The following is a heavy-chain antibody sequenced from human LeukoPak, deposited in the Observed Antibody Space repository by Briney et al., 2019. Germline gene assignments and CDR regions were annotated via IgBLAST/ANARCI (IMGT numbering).Heavy chain of an antibody. CDR2: IRYDGSNK. J-gene: IGHJ6*03. CDR3: ARDRDWRDYYGSGSYFPYYMDV. D-gene: IGHD3-10*01. CDR1: GFTFSSYG. V-gene: IGHV3-30*02. Sequence: PGGSLRLSCAASGFTFSSYGMHWVRQAPGKGLEWVAFIRYDGSNKYYADSVKGRFTISRDNAKNSLYLQMNSLRAEDTAVYYCARDRDWRDYYGSGSYFPYYMDVWGKGTTVTISS.